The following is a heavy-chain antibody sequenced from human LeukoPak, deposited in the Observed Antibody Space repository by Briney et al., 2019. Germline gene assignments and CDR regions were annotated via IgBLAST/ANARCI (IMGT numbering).Heavy chain of an antibody. CDR3: ARDLGYFRAPFDP. V-gene: IGHV3-30-3*01. D-gene: IGHD2-15*01. CDR1: GFTFSSYW. CDR2: ISYDGSNK. Sequence: GGSLRLSCAASGFTFSSYWMSWVRQAPGKGLEWVAVISYDGSNKYYADSVKGRFTISRDNSKNTLYLQMNSLRAEDTAVYYCARDLGYFRAPFDPWGQGTLVTVSS. J-gene: IGHJ5*02.